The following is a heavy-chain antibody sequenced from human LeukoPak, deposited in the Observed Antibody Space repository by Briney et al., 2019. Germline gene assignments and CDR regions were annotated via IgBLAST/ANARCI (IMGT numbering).Heavy chain of an antibody. V-gene: IGHV1-18*01. J-gene: IGHJ4*02. Sequence: GASVKVSCKASGYTFTSYGISWVRQAPGQGLEWMGRISAYNGNTNYAQKLQGRVTMTADTSTNTAYMELRSLRSDDTAVYYCARDRGRSSWPYYFDYWGQGTLVTVSS. D-gene: IGHD6-13*01. CDR3: ARDRGRSSWPYYFDY. CDR1: GYTFTSYG. CDR2: ISAYNGNT.